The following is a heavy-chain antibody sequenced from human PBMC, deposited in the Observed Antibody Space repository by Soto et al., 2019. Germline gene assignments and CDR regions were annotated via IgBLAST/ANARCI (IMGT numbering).Heavy chain of an antibody. CDR3: ARESLEWSNKINWFDP. Sequence: WETLSLTCTVSGGSISSYYWSWIRQPAGKGLEWIGRIYTSGSTNYNPSLKSRVTMSVDTSKNQFSLKLSSATAADTAVYYCARESLEWSNKINWFDPWGQGNLVAVSS. J-gene: IGHJ5*02. D-gene: IGHD3-3*01. V-gene: IGHV4-4*07. CDR1: GGSISSYY. CDR2: IYTSGST.